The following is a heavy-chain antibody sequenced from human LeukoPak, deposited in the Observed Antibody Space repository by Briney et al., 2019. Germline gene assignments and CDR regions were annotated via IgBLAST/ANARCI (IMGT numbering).Heavy chain of an antibody. V-gene: IGHV3-48*04. J-gene: IGHJ3*02. Sequence: PGGSLRLSCAASGFTFSSYSMNWVRQAPGKGLEWVSYISSSSSTIYYADSVKGRFTISRDNAKNSLYLQMNSLRAEDTAVYYCARAYCSSTSRYIAFDIWGQGTMVTVSS. CDR3: ARAYCSSTSRYIAFDI. CDR2: ISSSSSTI. D-gene: IGHD2-2*02. CDR1: GFTFSSYS.